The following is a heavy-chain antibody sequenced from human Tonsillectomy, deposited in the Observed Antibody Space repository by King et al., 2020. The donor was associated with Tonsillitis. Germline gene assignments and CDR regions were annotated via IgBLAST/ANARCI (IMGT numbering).Heavy chain of an antibody. J-gene: IGHJ3*02. CDR3: AVGTALLWFGELWDAFDI. CDR1: GGSISSSSYY. Sequence: LQLQESGPGLVKPSETLSLTCTVSGGSISSSSYYWGWIRQPPGKGLEWIGSICYSVTTYYNPSLKSRVTISVDTAKNQFSLKLHSVTAADTAVYYCAVGTALLWFGELWDAFDIWGQGTMVTVSS. V-gene: IGHV4-39*01. D-gene: IGHD3-10*01. CDR2: ICYSVTT.